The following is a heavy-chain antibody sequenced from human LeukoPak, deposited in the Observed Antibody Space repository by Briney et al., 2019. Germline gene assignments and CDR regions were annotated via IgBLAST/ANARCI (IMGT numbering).Heavy chain of an antibody. CDR3: ARGERCSGGSCYLGFDY. V-gene: IGHV4-34*01. CDR2: INHSGST. D-gene: IGHD2-15*01. J-gene: IGHJ4*02. Sequence: SETLSLTCAVYGGSFSGYYWSWIRQPPGKGLEWIGEINHSGSTNYNPSLKSRVTISVDTSKNQFSLKLSSVTAADTAVYYCARGERCSGGSCYLGFDYWGQGTLVTVSS. CDR1: GGSFSGYY.